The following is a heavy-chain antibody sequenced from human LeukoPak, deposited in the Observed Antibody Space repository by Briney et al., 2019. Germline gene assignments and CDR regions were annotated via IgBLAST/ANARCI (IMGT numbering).Heavy chain of an antibody. Sequence: ASVKVSCKASGYTFTSYGISWVRQAPGQGLEWMGWISAYNGNTNYAQKLQGRVTMTTDTSTSTAYTELRSLRSDDTAVYYCARVLWYSSGWYGGYYYYYMDVWGKGTTVTVSS. J-gene: IGHJ6*03. D-gene: IGHD6-19*01. CDR2: ISAYNGNT. CDR3: ARVLWYSSGWYGGYYYYYMDV. CDR1: GYTFTSYG. V-gene: IGHV1-18*01.